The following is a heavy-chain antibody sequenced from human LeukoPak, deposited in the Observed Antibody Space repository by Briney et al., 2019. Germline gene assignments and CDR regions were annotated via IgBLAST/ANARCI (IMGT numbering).Heavy chain of an antibody. V-gene: IGHV1-69*04. CDR3: ARGLFGGFAAAPFDH. D-gene: IGHD2-2*01. J-gene: IGHJ4*02. CDR2: IIPMLRKT. CDR1: GGTFYNYD. Sequence: SVTVSFKASGGTFYNYDVNWVREAPGLGQEWMGRIIPMLRKTNSAQKFQDRVTFTADKSTGTAYMELTHLRPDDTAVYFCARGLFGGFAAAPFDHWGQGTLVTVSP.